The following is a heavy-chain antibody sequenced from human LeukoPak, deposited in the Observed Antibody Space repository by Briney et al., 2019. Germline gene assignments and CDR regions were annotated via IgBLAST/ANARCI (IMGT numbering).Heavy chain of an antibody. J-gene: IGHJ4*02. CDR1: GFTFSSYG. V-gene: IGHV3-30*18. D-gene: IGHD1-26*01. Sequence: GGSLRLSCAASGFTFSSYGMHWVRQAPGKGLEWVAVISYDGSNKYYADSVKGRFTISRDNSKNTLYLQMNSLTVEDTAVYYCAKAERFSGTKTPDYWGQGTLVTVSS. CDR2: ISYDGSNK. CDR3: AKAERFSGTKTPDY.